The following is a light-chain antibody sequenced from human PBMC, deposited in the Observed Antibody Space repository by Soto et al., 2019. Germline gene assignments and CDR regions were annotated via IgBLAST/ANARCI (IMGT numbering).Light chain of an antibody. CDR1: QTISAS. Sequence: DIQMTQSPSSLSVSVGDRVTITCRASQTISASLNWFQQKAGKSPQLLIHGASNLQTVVPSRFSGSGSGTDFNLTITDLQTEDSATYFCQQGFSPVLTFGGGTKVDI. CDR3: QQGFSPVLT. CDR2: GAS. J-gene: IGKJ4*01. V-gene: IGKV1-39*01.